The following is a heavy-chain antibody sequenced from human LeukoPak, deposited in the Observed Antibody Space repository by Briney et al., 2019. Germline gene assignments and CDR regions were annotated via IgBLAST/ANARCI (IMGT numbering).Heavy chain of an antibody. CDR1: GGSIDGYY. CDR3: ARHSVSSPHYFDY. Sequence: SETLSLTCTVSGGSIDGYYWSWLRQPPGKGLEWIAFIHYSGSTHYKFSLKSRATISVDMSKNQFSLRLSSVTAADTAVYYCARHSVSSPHYFDYWGQGTLVTVSS. D-gene: IGHD1-26*01. J-gene: IGHJ4*02. CDR2: IHYSGST. V-gene: IGHV4-59*08.